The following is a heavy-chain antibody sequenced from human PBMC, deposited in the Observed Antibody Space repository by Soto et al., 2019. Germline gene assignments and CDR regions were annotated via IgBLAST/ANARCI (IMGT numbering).Heavy chain of an antibody. CDR3: ARSSLFGGGYDSYYFDY. V-gene: IGHV3-30-3*01. J-gene: IGHJ4*02. D-gene: IGHD5-12*01. CDR2: ISYDGSNK. Sequence: GGSLRLSCAASGFTFSSYAMHWVRQAPGKGLEWVAVISYDGSNKYYADSVKGRFTISRDNSKNTLYLQMNSLRAEDTAVYYCARSSLFGGGYDSYYFDYSGQGTLVTVSS. CDR1: GFTFSSYA.